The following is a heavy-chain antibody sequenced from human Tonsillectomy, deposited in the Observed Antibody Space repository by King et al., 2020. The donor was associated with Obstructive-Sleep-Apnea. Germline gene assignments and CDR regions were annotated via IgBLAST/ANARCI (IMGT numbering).Heavy chain of an antibody. CDR2: INPNSGGT. J-gene: IGHJ3*02. Sequence: VQLVESGAEVKKPGASVKVSCKASGYTFTGYYMHWVRQAPGQGLEWMGWINPNSGGTNYAQKFQGWVTMTRDTSISTAYMELSRLRSDDTAVYYCARDPGIAVAGRDAFDIWGQGTMVTVSS. CDR3: ARDPGIAVAGRDAFDI. V-gene: IGHV1-2*04. CDR1: GYTFTGYY. D-gene: IGHD6-19*01.